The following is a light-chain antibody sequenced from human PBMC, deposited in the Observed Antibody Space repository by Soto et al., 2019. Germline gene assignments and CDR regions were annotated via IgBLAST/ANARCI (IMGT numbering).Light chain of an antibody. Sequence: EIVMTQSPATLSVSPGERATLSCRASQSVSSDLAWYQQKPGQAPRLLIYGASTRATSIPARFSGSGSGTEYTLTINNLQPEDFATYYCQQYESLPLTFGQGTRLEIK. CDR3: QQYESLPLT. CDR1: QSVSSD. CDR2: GAS. V-gene: IGKV3-15*01. J-gene: IGKJ5*01.